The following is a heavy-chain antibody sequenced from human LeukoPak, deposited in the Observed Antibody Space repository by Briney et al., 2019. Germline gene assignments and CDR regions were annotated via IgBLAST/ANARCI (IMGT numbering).Heavy chain of an antibody. J-gene: IGHJ3*02. V-gene: IGHV3-21*06. D-gene: IGHD3-9*01. CDR1: GFTFSSYT. CDR2: ISXSSSYI. Sequence: PGGSLRLSCAASGFTFSSYTMNWVRQAPGKGLEWVSSISXSSSYIYYADSVKGRFTISRDNAKNSLYLQMNSLRAEDTAVYYCARDTYDILTGYYKWAFDIWGQGTMVTVSS. CDR3: ARDTYDILTGYYKWAFDI.